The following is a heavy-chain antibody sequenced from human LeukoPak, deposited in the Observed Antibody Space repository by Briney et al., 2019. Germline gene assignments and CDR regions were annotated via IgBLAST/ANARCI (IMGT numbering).Heavy chain of an antibody. V-gene: IGHV3-33*01. Sequence: GRSLRLSCAASGFTFSSYGMHWVRQAPGKGLEWVAVIWYDGSNKYYADSVKGRFTISRDNSKNTLYLQMNSLRAEDTAVYYCAREGEVVTIGDAFDIWGQGTMVTVSS. D-gene: IGHD4-23*01. CDR1: GFTFSSYG. CDR2: IWYDGSNK. J-gene: IGHJ3*02. CDR3: AREGEVVTIGDAFDI.